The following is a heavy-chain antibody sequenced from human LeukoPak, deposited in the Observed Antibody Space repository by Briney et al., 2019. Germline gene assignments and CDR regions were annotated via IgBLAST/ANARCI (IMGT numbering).Heavy chain of an antibody. Sequence: SSETLSLTCTVSGGSISSGSYYWGWIRQPPGKGLEWIGSIYYSGSTYYNPSLKSRVTISVDTSKNQFSLKLNSVTAADTAVYYCARVVQGYALWNGYYYYYYMDVWSKGTTVTISS. V-gene: IGHV4-39*07. CDR2: IYYSGST. CDR1: GGSISSGSYY. D-gene: IGHD5-12*01. CDR3: ARVVQGYALWNGYYYYYYMDV. J-gene: IGHJ6*03.